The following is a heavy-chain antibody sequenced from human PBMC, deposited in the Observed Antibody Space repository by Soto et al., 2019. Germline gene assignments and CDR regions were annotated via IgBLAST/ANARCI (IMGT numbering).Heavy chain of an antibody. V-gene: IGHV4-59*08. CDR1: GGSLSSYY. CDR3: ARQRASNVWQQPHTKFDP. D-gene: IGHD6-13*01. J-gene: IGHJ5*02. Sequence: SETLSLTCTVSGGSLSSYYWSWIRQPPGKGLEWIGYIYYSGSTNYNPSLKSRVTISVDTSKNQFSLKLSSVTAADTAVYYCARQRASNVWQQPHTKFDPWGQGTLVTVSS. CDR2: IYYSGST.